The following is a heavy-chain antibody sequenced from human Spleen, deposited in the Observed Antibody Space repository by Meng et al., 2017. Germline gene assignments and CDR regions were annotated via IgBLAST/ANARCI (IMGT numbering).Heavy chain of an antibody. Sequence: GESLKISCAASGFTFSSFWMSWVRQDPGKGLVWVSRINTDGSITTYADSVKGRFTISRDDAKNTVYLQMNSLRAEDTAVYYCARDADWVIFDHWGQGALVTVSS. D-gene: IGHD3-9*01. CDR2: INTDGSIT. CDR3: ARDADWVIFDH. J-gene: IGHJ4*02. CDR1: GFTFSSFW. V-gene: IGHV3-74*03.